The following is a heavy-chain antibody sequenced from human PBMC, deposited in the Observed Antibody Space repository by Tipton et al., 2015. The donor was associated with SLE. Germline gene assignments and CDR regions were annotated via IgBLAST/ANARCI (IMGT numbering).Heavy chain of an antibody. Sequence: LRLSCKVSAGSFTGYYWSWVRQSPTKGLEWIGEIDHTGSTNYNPALKSRVTISIDTSKNQFSLKMRSVTAADTAVYFCARGYCSDGVCYGFGFFDYWGQGNLVTVSS. CDR2: IDHTGST. V-gene: IGHV4-34*01. CDR3: ARGYCSDGVCYGFGFFDY. D-gene: IGHD2-8*01. CDR1: AGSFTGYY. J-gene: IGHJ4*02.